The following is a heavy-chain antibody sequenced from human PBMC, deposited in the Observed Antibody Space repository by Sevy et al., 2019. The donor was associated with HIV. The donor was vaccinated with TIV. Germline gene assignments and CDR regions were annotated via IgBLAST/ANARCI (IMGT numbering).Heavy chain of an antibody. D-gene: IGHD5-18*01. CDR2: MKQDGSEE. CDR1: GFSFSIYW. V-gene: IGHV3-7*01. Sequence: GGSLRLSCAASGFSFSIYWMSWVRQAPGKGLEWVATMKQDGSEEDYVDSVKGRFTISRDNAKNSLFLQMNSLSAEDTAVYDCVREGRGGYSYSLDYWGHGTLVTVSS. J-gene: IGHJ4*01. CDR3: VREGRGGYSYSLDY.